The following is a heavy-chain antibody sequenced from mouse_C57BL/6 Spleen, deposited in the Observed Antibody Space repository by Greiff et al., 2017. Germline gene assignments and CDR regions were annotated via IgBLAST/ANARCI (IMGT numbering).Heavy chain of an antibody. CDR2: IYPGDGDT. V-gene: IGHV1-80*01. CDR1: GYAFSSYW. CDR3: ARTDGYYVEYYFDY. J-gene: IGHJ2*01. D-gene: IGHD2-3*01. Sequence: VKLQESGAELVKPGASVKISCKASGYAFSSYWMNWVKQRPGKGLEWIGQIYPGDGDTNYNGKFKGKATLTADKSSSTAYMQLSSLTSEDSAVYFCARTDGYYVEYYFDYWGQGTTLTVSS.